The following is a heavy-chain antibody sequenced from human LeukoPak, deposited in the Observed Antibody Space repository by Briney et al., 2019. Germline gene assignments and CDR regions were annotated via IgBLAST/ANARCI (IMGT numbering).Heavy chain of an antibody. D-gene: IGHD6-19*01. V-gene: IGHV3-23*01. CDR2: ISNSGGTT. J-gene: IGHJ4*02. Sequence: GGSLRLSCAASGFTFTNYAMNWVRQAPGKGLEWVSTISNSGGTTYYAESVKGRFTISRDNSDNTLYLQMSSLRAEDTAVYYCAKTAVGIGWHHFDYWGQGILATVSS. CDR3: AKTAVGIGWHHFDY. CDR1: GFTFTNYA.